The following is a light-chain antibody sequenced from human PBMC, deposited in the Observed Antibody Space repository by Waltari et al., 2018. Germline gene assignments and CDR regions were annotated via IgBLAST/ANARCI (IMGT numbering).Light chain of an antibody. CDR3: QEYDTLPVT. CDR2: KSS. Sequence: DIQMTQSPSTLSASVGDRVTITCRASQSVKNNLAWYQQKPGKAPKVVTHKSSRLESGVPSRFSGSGYGTEFTLTISSLQPDDFATYYCQEYDTLPVTFGGGTKVEIK. V-gene: IGKV1-5*03. CDR1: QSVKNN. J-gene: IGKJ4*01.